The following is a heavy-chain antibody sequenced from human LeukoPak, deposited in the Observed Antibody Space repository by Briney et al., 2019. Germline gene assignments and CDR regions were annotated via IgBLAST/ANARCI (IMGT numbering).Heavy chain of an antibody. D-gene: IGHD3-10*01. CDR3: ARVRVLWFDLDAFDI. Sequence: GGSPRLSCAASGFTFSSYAMHWVRQAPGKGLEWVAVISYDGSNKYYADSVKGRFTISRDNSKNTLYLQMNSLRAEDTAVYYCARVRVLWFDLDAFDIWGQGTMVTVSS. V-gene: IGHV3-30*04. CDR2: ISYDGSNK. J-gene: IGHJ3*02. CDR1: GFTFSSYA.